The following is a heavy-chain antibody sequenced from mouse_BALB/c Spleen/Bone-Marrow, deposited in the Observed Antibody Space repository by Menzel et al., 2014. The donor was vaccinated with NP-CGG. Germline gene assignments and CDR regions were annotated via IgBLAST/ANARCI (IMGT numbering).Heavy chain of an antibody. J-gene: IGHJ4*01. Sequence: VQLQQSGAELVRPGASVKVSCKASGYTLTNYWINWVRQRPGQGLEWIGNIYPSDSYSNYNQKFKDKATLTVGKSSSTAYMQLSSPTSEDSAVYYCTRRDRYDYYGVDYWGQGTSVTVSS. CDR1: GYTLTNYW. V-gene: IGHV1-69*02. CDR3: TRRDRYDYYGVDY. D-gene: IGHD2-14*01. CDR2: IYPSDSYS.